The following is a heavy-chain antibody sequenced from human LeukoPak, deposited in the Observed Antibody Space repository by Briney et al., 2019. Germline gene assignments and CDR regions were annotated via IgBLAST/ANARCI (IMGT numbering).Heavy chain of an antibody. CDR2: IYYSGAA. J-gene: IGHJ4*02. Sequence: SETLSLTCTVSGGSISNYFWSWIRQPPGKGLEWIGYIYYSGAANYSPSLRSRLTLSVDTSKNHFYMKLNSVTAADTAVYYCARMGATTPHSANPDYWGQGTMVTVSS. V-gene: IGHV4-59*01. D-gene: IGHD1-1*01. CDR3: ARMGATTPHSANPDY. CDR1: GGSISNYF.